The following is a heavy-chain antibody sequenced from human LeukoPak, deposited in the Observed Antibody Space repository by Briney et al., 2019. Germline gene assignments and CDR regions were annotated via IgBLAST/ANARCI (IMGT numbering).Heavy chain of an antibody. J-gene: IGHJ6*03. D-gene: IGHD2/OR15-2a*01. CDR1: GFTFSSYS. CDR3: AKDFPLYDKYYSYMDV. Sequence: GGSLRLSCAATGFTFSSYSMSWVRQAPGKGLEWLSAISGSGGNKYYARFVKGQFTISRDNSKNTLFLQMNSLRADDTAVYFCAKDFPLYDKYYSYMDVWGKGTAVTVSS. CDR2: ISGSGGNK. V-gene: IGHV3-23*01.